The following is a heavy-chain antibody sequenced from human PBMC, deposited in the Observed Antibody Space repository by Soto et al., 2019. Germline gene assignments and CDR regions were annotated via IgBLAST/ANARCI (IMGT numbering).Heavy chain of an antibody. J-gene: IGHJ6*02. V-gene: IGHV6-1*01. CDR1: GDSVSSNSAA. CDR3: ARAPITMVRGVTGSYYYYGMNV. D-gene: IGHD3-10*01. Sequence: SQTLSLTCAISGDSVSSNSAAWNWIRQSPSRGLEWLGRTYYRSKWYNDYAVSVKSRITINPDTSKNQFSLQLNSVTPEDTAVYYCARAPITMVRGVTGSYYYYGMNVWGQGTTVTVSS. CDR2: TYYRSKWYN.